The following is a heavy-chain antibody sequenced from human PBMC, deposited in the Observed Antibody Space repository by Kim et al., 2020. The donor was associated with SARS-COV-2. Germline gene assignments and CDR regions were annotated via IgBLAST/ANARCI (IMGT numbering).Heavy chain of an antibody. J-gene: IGHJ4*02. V-gene: IGHV4-4*06. Sequence: PKSRVTMSVDTSKNQFSLKLSSVTAADTAVYYCARENGSYYDSSGYVFVYWGQGTLVTVSS. CDR3: ARENGSYYDSSGYVFVY. D-gene: IGHD3-22*01.